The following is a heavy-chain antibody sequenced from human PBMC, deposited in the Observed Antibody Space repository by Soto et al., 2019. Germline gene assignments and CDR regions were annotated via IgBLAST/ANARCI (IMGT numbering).Heavy chain of an antibody. CDR1: GFTFRSYA. CDR3: AKTRDISSGMDV. J-gene: IGHJ6*02. Sequence: PGGSLRLSCAASGFTFRSYAMSWVRQAPGKGLDWVSAIGGRGGNTYYADSVKGRFTISRDNSKNTLFLQMDSLRAEDTAVYYCAKTRDISSGMDVWGQGTTVTVSS. CDR2: IGGRGGNT. V-gene: IGHV3-23*01. D-gene: IGHD2-21*01.